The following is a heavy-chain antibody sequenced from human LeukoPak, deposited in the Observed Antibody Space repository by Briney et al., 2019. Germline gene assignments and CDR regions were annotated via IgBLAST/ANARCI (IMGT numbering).Heavy chain of an antibody. J-gene: IGHJ5*02. V-gene: IGHV4-30-4*01. CDR2: IYYSGST. CDR3: ARGRYGSGSYVGGWFDP. D-gene: IGHD3-10*01. CDR1: GGSISSGDYY. Sequence: PSQTLSLTCTVSGGSISSGDYYWSWIRQPPGKGLEWIGYIYYSGSTYYNPSLKSRVTISVDTSKNQFSLKLSSVTAADTAVYYCARGRYGSGSYVGGWFDPWGQGTLVTVSS.